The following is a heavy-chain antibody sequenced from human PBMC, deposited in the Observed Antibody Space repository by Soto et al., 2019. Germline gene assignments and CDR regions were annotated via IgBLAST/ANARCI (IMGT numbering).Heavy chain of an antibody. D-gene: IGHD5-12*01. Sequence: QVQLVQSGAEAKKPGASVKVSCKASGYTFTSYGISWVRQAPGQGLEWMGWISAYNGNTNYAQKLQGRVTMTTDTSTSTAYMELRSLRSDDTAVYYCARDREYSGYYPGSNYFDYWGQGTLVTVSS. CDR2: ISAYNGNT. CDR3: ARDREYSGYYPGSNYFDY. J-gene: IGHJ4*02. CDR1: GYTFTSYG. V-gene: IGHV1-18*01.